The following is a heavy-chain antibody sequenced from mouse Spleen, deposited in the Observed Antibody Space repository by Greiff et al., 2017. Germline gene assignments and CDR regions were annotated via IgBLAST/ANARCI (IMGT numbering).Heavy chain of an antibody. CDR3: ARYDGYSWFAY. J-gene: IGHJ3*01. CDR2: IDPSDSYT. CDR1: GYTFTSYW. D-gene: IGHD2-3*01. V-gene: IGHV1-59*01. Sequence: QVQLKQSGAELVRPGTSVKLSCKASGYTFTSYWMHWVKQRPGQGLEWIGVIDPSDSYTNYNQKFKGKATLTVDTSSSTAYMQLSSLTSEDSAVYYCARYDGYSWFAYWGQGTLVTVSA.